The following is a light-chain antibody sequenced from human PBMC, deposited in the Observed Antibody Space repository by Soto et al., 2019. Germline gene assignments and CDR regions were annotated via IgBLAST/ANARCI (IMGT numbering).Light chain of an antibody. CDR1: ENIRTY. CDR3: QQYSSYPCT. Sequence: DIEMTQSPSSLSASVGDRVTLTCRASENIRTYLNWYQHKPGKAPNLLIYGASTLQSGVPSRFSGSGSGTDFTLTISRLQPEDFATYYCQQYSSYPCTFGQGTKVDIK. CDR2: GAS. J-gene: IGKJ2*02. V-gene: IGKV1-39*01.